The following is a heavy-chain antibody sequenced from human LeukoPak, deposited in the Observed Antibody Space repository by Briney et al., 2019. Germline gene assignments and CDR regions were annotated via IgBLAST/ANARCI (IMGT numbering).Heavy chain of an antibody. CDR1: GFSLSTSGMR. D-gene: IGHD1-26*01. Sequence: SGPALVKPTQTLTLTCTFSGFSLSTSGMRVSWIRQPPGKALEWLARIDWDDDKFYSTSLKTRLTISKDTSKNQVVLTMTNMDPVDTATYYCALDLATVGATGLYYYYMDVWGKGTTVTVSS. CDR3: ALDLATVGATGLYYYYMDV. J-gene: IGHJ6*03. CDR2: IDWDDDK. V-gene: IGHV2-70*04.